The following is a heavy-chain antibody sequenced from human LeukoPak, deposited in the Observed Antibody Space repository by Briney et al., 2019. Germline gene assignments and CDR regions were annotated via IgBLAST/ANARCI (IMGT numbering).Heavy chain of an antibody. CDR3: ARLGTMVRGVIISDAFDI. D-gene: IGHD3-10*01. V-gene: IGHV5-51*01. Sequence: GESLKISCKGSGYNFTIYWIGWVRQMPGKGLEWMGIIYPGDSDTRYSPSFQGQVTISADKSISTAYLQWSSLKASDTAMYYCARLGTMVRGVIISDAFDIWGQGTMVTVSS. CDR1: GYNFTIYW. CDR2: IYPGDSDT. J-gene: IGHJ3*02.